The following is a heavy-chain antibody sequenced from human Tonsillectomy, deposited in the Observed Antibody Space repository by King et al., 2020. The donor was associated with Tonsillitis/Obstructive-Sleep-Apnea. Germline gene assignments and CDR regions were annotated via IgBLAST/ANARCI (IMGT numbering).Heavy chain of an antibody. Sequence: VQLVESGGVVVQPGRSLRLSCAASGFNFSTSAIHWVRQAPGKGLDWVAVISFDGSNKYYTDSVKGRFTISRDNSKNTLYLRMNSLRAEDTAVYYCARAFDADTRGALSAFDYWGQGTLVSVSS. D-gene: IGHD2/OR15-2a*01. CDR1: GFNFSTSA. V-gene: IGHV3-30*04. CDR3: ARAFDADTRGALSAFDY. J-gene: IGHJ4*02. CDR2: ISFDGSNK.